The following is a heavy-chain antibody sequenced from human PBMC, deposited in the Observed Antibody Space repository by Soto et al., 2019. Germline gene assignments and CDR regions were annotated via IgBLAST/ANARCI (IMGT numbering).Heavy chain of an antibody. CDR1: GFTFSSYA. J-gene: IGHJ4*02. CDR2: ISGSGGST. V-gene: IGHV3-23*01. Sequence: PGGSLRLSCAASGFTFSSYAMSWVRQAPGKGLEWVSAISGSGGSTYYADSVKGRFTISRDNSKNTLYLQMNSLRAEDTAVYYCAKDQVGATPVWRFLYLFWVFDYWGQGTLVTVSS. D-gene: IGHD1-26*01. CDR3: AKDQVGATPVWRFLYLFWVFDY.